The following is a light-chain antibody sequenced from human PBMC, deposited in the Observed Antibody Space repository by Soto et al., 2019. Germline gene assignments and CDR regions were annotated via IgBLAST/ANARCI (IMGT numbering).Light chain of an antibody. CDR3: SSFTSSSLVV. V-gene: IGLV2-14*03. J-gene: IGLJ2*01. CDR1: SSSVGDYDY. CDR2: AVS. Sequence: QPVLTQPASVSGSPGQSITISCTATSSSVGDYDYVSWYQQHPGKGPKLMIYAVSSRPSGVSNRFSGSKSGNTASLTISGLQAEDEADYYCSSFTSSSLVVFGGGTKLTVL.